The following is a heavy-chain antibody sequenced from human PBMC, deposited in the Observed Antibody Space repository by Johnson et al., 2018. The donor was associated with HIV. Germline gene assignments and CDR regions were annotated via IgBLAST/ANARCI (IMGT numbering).Heavy chain of an antibody. CDR2: INWNGGST. CDR1: GFTVSSNY. D-gene: IGHD4-23*01. Sequence: VQLVESGGGLIQPGGSLRLSCAASGFTVSSNYMSWVRQAPGKGLEWVSGINWNGGSTGYADSVKGRFTISRDNAKNSLYLQMNSLRAEDTALYYCASQRWKQGDAFDIWGQGTMVTVSS. V-gene: IGHV3-20*04. J-gene: IGHJ3*02. CDR3: ASQRWKQGDAFDI.